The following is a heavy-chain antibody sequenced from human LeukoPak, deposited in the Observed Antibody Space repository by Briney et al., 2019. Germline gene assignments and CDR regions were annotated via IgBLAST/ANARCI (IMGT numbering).Heavy chain of an antibody. J-gene: IGHJ3*02. CDR3: ARGRVGQWLVDAFDI. Sequence: GGSLRLSCAASGFTFSNYWMSWVRQFPGKGLEWVANIKQHGSEKYYVDSVKGRFTISRDNAKNSLYLQMNSLRAEDTAVYYCARGRVGQWLVDAFDIWGQGTMVTVSS. D-gene: IGHD6-19*01. CDR2: IKQHGSEK. V-gene: IGHV3-7*01. CDR1: GFTFSNYW.